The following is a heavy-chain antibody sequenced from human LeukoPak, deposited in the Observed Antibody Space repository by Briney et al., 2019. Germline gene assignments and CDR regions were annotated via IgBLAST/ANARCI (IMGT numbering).Heavy chain of an antibody. CDR3: ATDLLAGGLKTFDP. CDR1: GNTLSEFS. V-gene: IGHV1-24*01. CDR2: FDPEVGET. J-gene: IGHJ5*02. Sequence: ASVKVSCKVTGNTLSEFSMHWVRQSPGKGLEWMGGFDPEVGETVYAQKFQGRVTMTEDTSTETAYMELSSLRSEDTAVYYCATDLLAGGLKTFDPWGQGTLVTVSS.